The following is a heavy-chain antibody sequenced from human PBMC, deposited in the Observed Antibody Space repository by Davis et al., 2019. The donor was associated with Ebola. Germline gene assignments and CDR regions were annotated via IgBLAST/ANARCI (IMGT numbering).Heavy chain of an antibody. Sequence: GGSLRLSCKGSGYSFTNYWIAWVRQMPGKGPEWMGIIYSGDSDTRYSPSFQGQVTISVDRSISTAYLQWSSLKSSDTAMYYCVRQGSLYGYIDSWGQGTLLTVSS. CDR3: VRQGSLYGYIDS. J-gene: IGHJ4*02. CDR2: IYSGDSDT. V-gene: IGHV5-51*01. CDR1: GYSFTNYW. D-gene: IGHD5-18*01.